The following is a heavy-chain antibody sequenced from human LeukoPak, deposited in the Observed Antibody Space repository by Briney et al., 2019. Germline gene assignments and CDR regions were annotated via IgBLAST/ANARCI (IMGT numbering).Heavy chain of an antibody. D-gene: IGHD1-1*01. Sequence: GGSLRLSCAASGFTFSTYAMTGVRQAPGKGLEWVSDISGSGGGTYYADSVKGRFTISRDNSKNTLNLQMNSLRAEDTAVYYCAKRSDWNLVYYFDYWGQGILVTVSS. CDR2: ISGSGGGT. CDR1: GFTFSTYA. CDR3: AKRSDWNLVYYFDY. J-gene: IGHJ4*02. V-gene: IGHV3-23*01.